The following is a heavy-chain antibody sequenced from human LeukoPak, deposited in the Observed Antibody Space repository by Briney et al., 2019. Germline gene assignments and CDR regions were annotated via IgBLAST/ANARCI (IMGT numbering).Heavy chain of an antibody. V-gene: IGHV4-4*07. D-gene: IGHD3-16*01. CDR3: ARDLTARGSFDY. CDR2: NYPTGDT. J-gene: IGHJ4*02. CDR1: SVSVTNYY. Sequence: PSETLSLTCSVSSVSVTNYYWSWVRQPAGKRLEWIGRNYPTGDTIYNPSLKSRVTMSVDMSKNHLSLKLTSVTAADVAVYYCARDLTARGSFDYWGQGILVSVSS.